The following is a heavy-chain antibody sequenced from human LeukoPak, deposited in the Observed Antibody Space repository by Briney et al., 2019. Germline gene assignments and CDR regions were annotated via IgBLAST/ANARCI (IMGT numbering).Heavy chain of an antibody. CDR1: GFTFSSCS. J-gene: IGHJ4*02. D-gene: IGHD3-10*01. V-gene: IGHV3-48*04. CDR2: ISSSSNTI. Sequence: GGSLRLSCAVSGFTFSSCSMNWVRQAPGKGLEWVSYISSSSNTIYYADSVKGRFTISRDNAKNSLYLQMNSLRAEDTAVYYCARDADPLVRGYFDYWGQGTLVTVSS. CDR3: ARDADPLVRGYFDY.